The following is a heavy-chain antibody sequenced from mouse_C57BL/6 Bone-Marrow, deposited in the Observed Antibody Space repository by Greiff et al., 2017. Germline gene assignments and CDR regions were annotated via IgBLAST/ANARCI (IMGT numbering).Heavy chain of an antibody. Sequence: EVQLKESVAELVRPGASVKLSCTASGFNIKNTYMHWVKQRPEQGLEWIGRIDPANGNTKYAPKFQGKATITADTSSNTAYLQLSSLTSEDTAIYYWSRAWGYDDYGSSYGYFDVWGTGTTVTVSS. J-gene: IGHJ1*03. D-gene: IGHD1-1*01. V-gene: IGHV14-3*01. CDR3: SRAWGYDDYGSSYGYFDV. CDR1: GFNIKNTY. CDR2: IDPANGNT.